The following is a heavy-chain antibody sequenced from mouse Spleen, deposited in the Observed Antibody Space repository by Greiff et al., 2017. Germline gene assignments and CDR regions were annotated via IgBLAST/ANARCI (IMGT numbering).Heavy chain of an antibody. CDR2: ISSGSSTI. V-gene: IGHV5-17*01. J-gene: IGHJ1*01. CDR1: GFTFSDYG. Sequence: EVHLVESGGGLVKPGGSLKLSCAASGFTFSDYGMHWVRQAPEKGLEWVAYISSGSSTIYYADTVKGRFTISRDNAKNTLFLQMTSLRSEDTAMYYCARFLLPYWYFDVWGAGTTVTVSS. D-gene: IGHD1-1*01. CDR3: ARFLLPYWYFDV.